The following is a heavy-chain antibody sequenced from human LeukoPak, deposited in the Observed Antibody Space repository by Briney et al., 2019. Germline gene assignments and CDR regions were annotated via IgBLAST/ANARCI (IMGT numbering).Heavy chain of an antibody. CDR1: GFTFSSYT. J-gene: IGHJ4*02. Sequence: GGSLRLSCAASGFTFSSYTMNWVRQAPGKGLEWVAGISSGDRTFHAESVKGRFTISRDKSKDTLYLQMNSLRAEDTAVYYCAKDATASPYFHWFDNWGQGTQVIVSS. CDR3: AKDATASPYFHWFDN. V-gene: IGHV3-23*01. D-gene: IGHD3-9*01. CDR2: ISSGDRT.